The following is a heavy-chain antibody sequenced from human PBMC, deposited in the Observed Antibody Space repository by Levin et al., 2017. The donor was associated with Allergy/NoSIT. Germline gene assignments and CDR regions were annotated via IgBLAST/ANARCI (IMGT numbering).Heavy chain of an antibody. J-gene: IGHJ4*02. CDR1: GGSFSAYY. CDR3: ATDRFTIFGVVIYYY. D-gene: IGHD3-3*01. CDR2: INHSGST. V-gene: IGHV4-34*01. Sequence: SQTLSLTCAVNGGSFSAYYWSWICQPPGKGLEWIGEINHSGSTNYNPSLQSRVTISADTSKNQFSLKLSSVTAADTAVYYCATDRFTIFGVVIYYYWGQGTLVTVSS.